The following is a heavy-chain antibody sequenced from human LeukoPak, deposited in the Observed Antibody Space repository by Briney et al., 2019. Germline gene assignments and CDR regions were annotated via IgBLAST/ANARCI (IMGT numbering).Heavy chain of an antibody. CDR3: ARPSLAVAGSVFDY. CDR1: GYTFTSYG. J-gene: IGHJ4*02. CDR2: ISTYNGNT. D-gene: IGHD6-19*01. V-gene: IGHV1-18*01. Sequence: ASVKVSCTASGYTFTSYGISWVRQAPGQGLEWMGWISTYNGNTNYAQKLQGRVSMTTDTSTSTAYMELRSLRSDDTAVYYCARPSLAVAGSVFDYWGQGTLVTVSS.